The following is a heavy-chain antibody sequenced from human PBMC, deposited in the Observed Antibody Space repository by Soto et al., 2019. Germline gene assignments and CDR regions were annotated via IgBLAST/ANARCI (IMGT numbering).Heavy chain of an antibody. CDR2: ISASGDNT. D-gene: IGHD3-3*01. CDR3: AKLTDADLCSGSHGS. CDR1: GFTFSSRA. V-gene: IGHV3-23*01. J-gene: IGHJ1*01. Sequence: EVQLLESGGGLVQPGGSLRLSCAASGFTFSSRAMSWVRQAPGKGLDWVSIISASGDNTYYADSVKGRFTISGDNSKNTVYLQVNSLRAEDTAVYYFAKLTDADLCSGSHGSWGHGTLVIVSS.